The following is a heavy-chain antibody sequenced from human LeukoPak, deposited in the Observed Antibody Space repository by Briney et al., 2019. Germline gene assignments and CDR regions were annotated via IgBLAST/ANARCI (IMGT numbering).Heavy chain of an antibody. Sequence: SETLSLTCTVSGGSISSGGYYWSWIRQHPGKGLECIGYIYYSGSTYYNPSLKSRVTISVDTSKNQFSLKLSSVTAADTAVYYCARGPYATFDYWGQGTLVTVSS. D-gene: IGHD1-26*01. CDR1: GGSISSGGYY. J-gene: IGHJ4*02. CDR3: ARGPYATFDY. V-gene: IGHV4-31*03. CDR2: IYYSGST.